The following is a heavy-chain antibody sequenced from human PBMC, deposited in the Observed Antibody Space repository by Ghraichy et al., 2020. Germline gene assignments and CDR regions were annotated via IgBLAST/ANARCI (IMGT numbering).Heavy chain of an antibody. V-gene: IGHV3-23*01. D-gene: IGHD6-13*01. Sequence: GGSLRLSCAASGFTFSSYDMNWVRQAPVKGLEWVSAISGSGGSKYYADSVKGRFTISRDNSKNTLYLQMKSLRAEDMAEYFCAKGAAAGYYNAMDVWGQGTTVTVSS. CDR3: AKGAAAGYYNAMDV. CDR1: GFTFSSYD. J-gene: IGHJ6*02. CDR2: ISGSGGSK.